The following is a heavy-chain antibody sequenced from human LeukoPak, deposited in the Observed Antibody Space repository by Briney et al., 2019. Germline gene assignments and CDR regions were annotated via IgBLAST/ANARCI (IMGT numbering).Heavy chain of an antibody. CDR3: ASGYGSGSCDY. CDR2: INPNSGGT. J-gene: IGHJ4*02. Sequence: ASVKVSCKASGYTFTGYYMHWVRQAPGQGLEWMGWINPNSGGTNYAQEFQGRVTMTRDTSISTAYMELSRLRSDDTAVYYCASGYGSGSCDYWGQGTLVTVSS. V-gene: IGHV1-2*02. CDR1: GYTFTGYY. D-gene: IGHD3-10*01.